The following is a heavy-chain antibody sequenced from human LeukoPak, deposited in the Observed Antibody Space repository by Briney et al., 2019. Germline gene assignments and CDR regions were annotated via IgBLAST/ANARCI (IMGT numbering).Heavy chain of an antibody. J-gene: IGHJ3*02. D-gene: IGHD2-2*01. V-gene: IGHV4-61*02. CDR1: GGSISSGSYY. Sequence: SETLSLTCTVSGGSISSGSYYWSWIRQPAGKGLEWIGRIYTSGSTNYNPSLKSRVTISVDTSKNQFSLKLSSVTAADTAVYYCARVVMEYQFTGAFDIWGQGTIVTVSS. CDR3: ARVVMEYQFTGAFDI. CDR2: IYTSGST.